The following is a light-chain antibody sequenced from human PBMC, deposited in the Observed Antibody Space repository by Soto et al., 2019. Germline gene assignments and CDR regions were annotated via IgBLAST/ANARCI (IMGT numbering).Light chain of an antibody. V-gene: IGKV1-39*01. J-gene: IGKJ1*01. Sequence: DIQLTQSPSSLSASLGDRVTITCRTSQTTNIYLNWYQQRPGKVPSLLIYAASNLHSGVPSRFSGSGSGTEFTLTISSFQPEDFATYYCQQSYVSPPTFGQGTKVE. CDR3: QQSYVSPPT. CDR2: AAS. CDR1: QTTNIY.